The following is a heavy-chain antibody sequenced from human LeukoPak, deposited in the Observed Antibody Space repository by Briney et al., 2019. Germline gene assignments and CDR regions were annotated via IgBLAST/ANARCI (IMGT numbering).Heavy chain of an antibody. CDR3: ARAGSDYCGGDCPKFDY. Sequence: ASVKVSCKASEYTFTSYYMHWVRQAPGQGLEWMGIINPSGGSTSYAQKFQGRVTMTRDTSTSTVYMELSSLRSEDTAVYYCARAGSDYCGGDCPKFDYWGQGTLVTVSS. CDR1: EYTFTSYY. J-gene: IGHJ4*02. CDR2: INPSGGST. D-gene: IGHD2-21*02. V-gene: IGHV1-46*01.